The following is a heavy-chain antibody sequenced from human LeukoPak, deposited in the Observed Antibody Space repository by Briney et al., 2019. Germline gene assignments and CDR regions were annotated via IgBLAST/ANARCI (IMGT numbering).Heavy chain of an antibody. Sequence: PSETLSLTCTVSGGSISSGSYYWSWIRQPAGKGLEWIGRGYTSGSTNYNPSLKSRVTISVDTSKNQFSLKLSSVTAADTAVYYCARDPGTYYDSSGYYSVGAFDIWGQGTMVTVSS. CDR3: ARDPGTYYDSSGYYSVGAFDI. CDR2: GYTSGST. D-gene: IGHD3-22*01. CDR1: GGSISSGSYY. V-gene: IGHV4-61*02. J-gene: IGHJ3*02.